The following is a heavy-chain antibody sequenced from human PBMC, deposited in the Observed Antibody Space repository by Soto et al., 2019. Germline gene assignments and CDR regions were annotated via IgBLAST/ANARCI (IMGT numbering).Heavy chain of an antibody. D-gene: IGHD1-1*01. Sequence: WTWSRLAPGKELEWIGNMYYTGDTNYNPSLKSRVSISIDKSKNLFSLNLTSVTAADTAIYYCARLVTGEAAGTFWFDPWGQGTQVTVSS. V-gene: IGHV4-59*01. CDR2: MYYTGDT. CDR3: ARLVTGEAAGTFWFDP. J-gene: IGHJ5*02.